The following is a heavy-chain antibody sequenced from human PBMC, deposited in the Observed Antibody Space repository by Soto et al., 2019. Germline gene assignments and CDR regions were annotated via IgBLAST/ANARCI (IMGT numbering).Heavy chain of an antibody. CDR3: ARGGAARPDY. CDR2: ISSSGSTI. Sequence: EVQLVESGGGLVQPGGSLRLSCAASGFTFSNYGFNWVRQAPGKGLAWVSYISSSGSTIRYADSVKGRFTISRDNAKNSLYLQMNSLRDEDAAVYYCARGGAARPDYWGQGTLVTVSS. J-gene: IGHJ4*02. CDR1: GFTFSNYG. V-gene: IGHV3-48*02. D-gene: IGHD6-6*01.